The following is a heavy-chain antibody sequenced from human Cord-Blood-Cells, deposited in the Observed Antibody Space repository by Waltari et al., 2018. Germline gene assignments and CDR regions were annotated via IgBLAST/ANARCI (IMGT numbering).Heavy chain of an antibody. CDR2: INHSGST. V-gene: IGHV4-34*01. J-gene: IGHJ2*01. D-gene: IGHD7-27*01. CDR3: ARGGTGGYYWYFDL. Sequence: QVQLQQWGAGLLKPSETLSLTCAVYGGPFSGSYWSWIRQPPGKGLEWIGEINHSGSTNSNPSLKSRVTKSVDTSKNQFSLKLSSVTAADTAVYYCARGGTGGYYWYFDLWGRGTLVTVSS. CDR1: GGPFSGSY.